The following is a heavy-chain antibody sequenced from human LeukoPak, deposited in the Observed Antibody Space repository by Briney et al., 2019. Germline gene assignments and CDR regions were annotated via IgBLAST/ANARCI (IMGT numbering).Heavy chain of an antibody. J-gene: IGHJ4*02. CDR3: ARALRYYDSSGYYEYRLLDY. V-gene: IGHV1-46*01. Sequence: GASVKVSCKASGYTFTSYYMHWVRQAPGQGLEWMGIINPSGGSTSYAQKFQGRVTMTRDMSTSTVYMELSSLRSEDTAVYYCARALRYYDSSGYYEYRLLDYWGQGTLVTVSS. D-gene: IGHD3-22*01. CDR2: INPSGGST. CDR1: GYTFTSYY.